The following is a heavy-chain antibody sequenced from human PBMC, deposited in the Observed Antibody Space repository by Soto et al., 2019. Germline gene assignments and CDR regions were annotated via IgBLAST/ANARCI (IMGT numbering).Heavy chain of an antibody. Sequence: ASETLSLTCAVSGGSISSGAYSWSWIRQPPGKGLEWIGYIYHTGSTYYNPSLNSRGTISLDRSKNQFSLNLRSVTAADTAVYYCARRVGDGYNYFDYWGQGTLVTVSS. CDR3: ARRVGDGYNYFDY. CDR1: GGSISSGAYS. D-gene: IGHD5-12*01. CDR2: IYHTGST. V-gene: IGHV4-30-2*01. J-gene: IGHJ4*02.